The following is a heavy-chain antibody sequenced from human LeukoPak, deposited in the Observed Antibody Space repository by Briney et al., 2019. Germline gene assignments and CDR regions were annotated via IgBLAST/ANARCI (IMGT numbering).Heavy chain of an antibody. CDR2: IYHSGST. CDR1: GYSISSGYY. D-gene: IGHD2-2*01. Sequence: PSETLSLTCAVSGYSISSGYYWGWIRQPPGKGLEWIGSIYHSGSTYYNPSLKSRVTISVDTSKNQFSLNLSSVTAADTAVYYCARGGCSSTSCYSSFDYWGQGTLVTVSS. V-gene: IGHV4-38-2*01. CDR3: ARGGCSSTSCYSSFDY. J-gene: IGHJ4*02.